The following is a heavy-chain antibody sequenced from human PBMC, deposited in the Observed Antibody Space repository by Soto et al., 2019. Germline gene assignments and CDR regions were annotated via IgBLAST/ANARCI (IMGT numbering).Heavy chain of an antibody. V-gene: IGHV1-3*01. Sequence: ASVKVSCKASGYTFTSYAMHWVRQAPGQRLEWMGWINAGNGNTKYSQKFQGRVTITRDTSASTAYMELSSLRSGDTAVYYCARDRGYYDSSGHYYFDYWGQGTLVTVSS. D-gene: IGHD3-22*01. CDR1: GYTFTSYA. CDR3: ARDRGYYDSSGHYYFDY. J-gene: IGHJ4*02. CDR2: INAGNGNT.